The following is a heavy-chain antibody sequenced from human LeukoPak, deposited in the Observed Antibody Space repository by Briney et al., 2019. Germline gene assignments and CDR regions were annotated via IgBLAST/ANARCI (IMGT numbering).Heavy chain of an antibody. CDR1: GGTFSSYA. V-gene: IGHV1-69*13. D-gene: IGHD1-26*01. CDR3: ARGVVGATTGAYSFDY. J-gene: IGHJ4*02. Sequence: ASVKVSCKASGGTFSSYAISWVRQAPGQGLEWMGGIIPIFGTANYARKFQGRVTITADESTSTAYMELSSLRSEDTAVYYCARGVVGATTGAYSFDYWGRGTLVTVSS. CDR2: IIPIFGTA.